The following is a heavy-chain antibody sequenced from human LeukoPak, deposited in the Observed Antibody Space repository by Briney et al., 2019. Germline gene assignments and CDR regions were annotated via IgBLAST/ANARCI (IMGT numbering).Heavy chain of an antibody. Sequence: ASVKVSCKASGYTFTSYGISWVRQAPGRGLEWMGWISAYNGNTNYAQKLQGRVTMTTDTSTSTAYMELRSLRSDDTAVYYCARVRYYDSSGLFDAFDIWGQGTMVTVPS. D-gene: IGHD3-22*01. J-gene: IGHJ3*02. CDR1: GYTFTSYG. CDR2: ISAYNGNT. CDR3: ARVRYYDSSGLFDAFDI. V-gene: IGHV1-18*01.